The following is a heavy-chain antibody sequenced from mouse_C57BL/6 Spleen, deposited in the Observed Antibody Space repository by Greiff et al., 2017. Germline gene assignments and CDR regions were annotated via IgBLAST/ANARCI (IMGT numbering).Heavy chain of an antibody. D-gene: IGHD1-1*01. CDR3: AREGGSSSHWYNEV. CDR2: ISYDGSN. CDR1: GYSITSGYY. J-gene: IGHJ1*03. V-gene: IGHV3-6*01. Sequence: DVQLQESGPGLVKPSQSLSLTCSVTGYSITSGYYWNWIRQFPGNKLEWMGYISYDGSNNYNPSLKNRISITRDTSKNQFFLKMNSVTPENTATYYCAREGGSSSHWYNEVWGTGTTVTVSS.